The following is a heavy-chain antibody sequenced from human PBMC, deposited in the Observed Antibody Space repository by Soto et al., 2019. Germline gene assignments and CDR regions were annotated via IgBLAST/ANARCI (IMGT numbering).Heavy chain of an antibody. Sequence: QVQLVESGGGVVQPGRSLRLSCAASGFTFSSYGMHWVRQAPGKGLEWVAVISYDGSNKYYADSVKGRFTISRDNSKKTLYLQMNSLSAEDTAVYYCAKDDGYYDSSGYYAVDYWGQGTLVTVSS. V-gene: IGHV3-30*18. CDR2: ISYDGSNK. D-gene: IGHD3-22*01. J-gene: IGHJ4*02. CDR3: AKDDGYYDSSGYYAVDY. CDR1: GFTFSSYG.